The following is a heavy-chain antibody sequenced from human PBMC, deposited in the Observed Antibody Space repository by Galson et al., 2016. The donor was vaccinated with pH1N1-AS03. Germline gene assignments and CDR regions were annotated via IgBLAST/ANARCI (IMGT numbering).Heavy chain of an antibody. V-gene: IGHV3-30*18. CDR3: AKPIRPSGKSYGFDY. D-gene: IGHD3-16*01. Sequence: SLRLSCAASGLPFTTFATHWVRQAPVKGLEWVAVFSFDGGKDYYSTISKNNSKNMVYLQMDNLRAEDTAVYFCAKPIRPSGKSYGFDYWGQGTLVTVSS. J-gene: IGHJ4*02. CDR1: GLPFTTFA. CDR2: FSFDGGKD.